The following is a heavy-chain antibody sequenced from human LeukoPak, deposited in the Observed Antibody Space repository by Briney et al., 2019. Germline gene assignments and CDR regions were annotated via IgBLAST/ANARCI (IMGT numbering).Heavy chain of an antibody. V-gene: IGHV3-23*01. CDR2: IRSNGDTA. J-gene: IGHJ4*02. CDR1: GFTFSRIA. CDR3: AKGQELDDGVFDS. Sequence: PGGSLRLSCAASGFTFSRIAMTWVRQAPGKGLEWVSTIRSNGDTAYNADSVRGRFAISRDNSKNALFLQMNNLRVEDTAIYYCAKGQELDDGVFDSWGQGTLVTVSS. D-gene: IGHD1-1*01.